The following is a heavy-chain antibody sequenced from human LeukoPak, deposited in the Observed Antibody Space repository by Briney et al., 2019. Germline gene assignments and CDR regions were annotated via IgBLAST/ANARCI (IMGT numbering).Heavy chain of an antibody. CDR2: ISSSSSYI. CDR3: ARLLTGATKTLGDY. Sequence: WGSLRLSCAASGFTFSSYSMNWVRQAPGKGLEWVSSISSSSSYIYYADSVKGRFTISRDNAKNSLYLQMNSLRAEDTAVYYCARLLTGATKTLGDYWGQGTLVTVSS. J-gene: IGHJ4*02. CDR1: GFTFSSYS. D-gene: IGHD3-9*01. V-gene: IGHV3-21*01.